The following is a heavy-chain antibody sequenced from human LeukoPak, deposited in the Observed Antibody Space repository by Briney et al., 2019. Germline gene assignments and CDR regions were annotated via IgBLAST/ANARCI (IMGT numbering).Heavy chain of an antibody. CDR1: GYTFTSYG. CDR3: ARDGGYYYDSSGYYSLDY. V-gene: IGHV1-18*01. Sequence: ASVKVSCKASGYTFTSYGISWVRQAPGQGLEWMGWISAYNGNTNYAQKLQGRVTMTTDTSTSTAYMELRSLRSDDTAVYYCARDGGYYYDSSGYYSLDYWGQGTLVTVSS. CDR2: ISAYNGNT. J-gene: IGHJ4*02. D-gene: IGHD3-22*01.